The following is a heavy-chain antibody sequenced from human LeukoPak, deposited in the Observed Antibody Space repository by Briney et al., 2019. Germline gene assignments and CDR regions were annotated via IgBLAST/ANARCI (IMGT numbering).Heavy chain of an antibody. D-gene: IGHD2-15*01. CDR1: GGSFSGYY. J-gene: IGHJ4*02. CDR2: INHSGST. V-gene: IGHV4-34*01. CDR3: ARAVVVVAADESKSLYYFDY. Sequence: SETLSLTCAVYGGSFSGYYWSWIRQPPGKGLEWIGEINHSGSTNYNPSLKSRVTMSVDTSKNQFSLKLSSVTAADTAVYYCARAVVVVAADESKSLYYFDYWGQGTLVTVST.